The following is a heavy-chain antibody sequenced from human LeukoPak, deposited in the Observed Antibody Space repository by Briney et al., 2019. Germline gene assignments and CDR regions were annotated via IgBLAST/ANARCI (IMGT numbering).Heavy chain of an antibody. CDR3: AKDRSSSTSCSNY. V-gene: IGHV3-7*05. CDR1: GFPFAPFW. J-gene: IGHJ4*02. CDR2: MNRDGSEV. Sequence: GGSLRLSCAASGFPFAPFWMTWVRQAPGKGPEFVATMNRDGSEVAYGNSVRGRFTISRDNAKNSLYLQMYSLRAEDTAIYYCAKDRSSSTSCSNYWGRGTLVTVSS. D-gene: IGHD2-2*01.